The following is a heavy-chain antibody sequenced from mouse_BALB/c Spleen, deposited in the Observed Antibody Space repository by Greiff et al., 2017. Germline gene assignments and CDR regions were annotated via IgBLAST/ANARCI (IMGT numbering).Heavy chain of an antibody. CDR2: ISSGGST. CDR3: TRDITTVVAEAMDY. J-gene: IGHJ4*01. CDR1: GFTFSSYA. V-gene: IGHV5-6-5*01. Sequence: DVKLVESGGGLVKPGWSLKLSCAASGFTFSSYAMSWVRQTPEKRLEWVASISSGGSTYYPDSVKGRFTISRDNAKNTLYLQMSSLKSEDTAMYYCTRDITTVVAEAMDYWGQGTSVTVSS. D-gene: IGHD1-1*01.